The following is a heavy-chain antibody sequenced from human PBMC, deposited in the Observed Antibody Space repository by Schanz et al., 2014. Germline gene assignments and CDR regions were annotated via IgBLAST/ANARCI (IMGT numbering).Heavy chain of an antibody. D-gene: IGHD6-19*01. Sequence: QVQLVHSEAEVKKPGSPVKVSCKSSGGTFSSYAISWVRQAPGQGLEWMGRIMPLRGIGNNAWKFQDRLTITADKSMNITYMELSSLGTEDTAVYYCTRLRRADPNGFDVWGQGTMVTVSS. V-gene: IGHV1-69*04. J-gene: IGHJ3*01. CDR3: TRLRRADPNGFDV. CDR2: IMPLRGIG. CDR1: GGTFSSYA.